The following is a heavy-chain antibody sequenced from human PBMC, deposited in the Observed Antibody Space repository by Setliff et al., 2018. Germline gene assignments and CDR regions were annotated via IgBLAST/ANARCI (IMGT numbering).Heavy chain of an antibody. Sequence: GASVKVSCKASGYTFATYGISWVRQAPGQGLEWMGWISPYNSNTNYAQNFQGRVTMTTDTSTSTAYMELRSLRSDDTAMYYCARDLSTTVMTRSWYYCDYWGQGTLVTVSS. CDR1: GYTFATYG. J-gene: IGHJ4*02. CDR2: ISPYNSNT. V-gene: IGHV1-18*01. CDR3: ARDLSTTVMTRSWYYCDY. D-gene: IGHD4-17*01.